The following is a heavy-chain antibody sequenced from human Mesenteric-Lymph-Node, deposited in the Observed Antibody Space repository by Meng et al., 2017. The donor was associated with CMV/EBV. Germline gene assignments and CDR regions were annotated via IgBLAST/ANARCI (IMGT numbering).Heavy chain of an antibody. V-gene: IGHV3-21*01. J-gene: IGHJ4*03. CDR3: ARDSPSTSCYDY. Sequence: GESLKISCAASGFTFSNYPMSMNGGRQAPGKGLEWVSSISTGTSHVFYADSVKGRFTISRDNAKNSVYLQMNSLRAEDTAVYYCARDSPSTSCYDYWGQGTTVTVSS. CDR2: ISTGTSHV. CDR1: GFTFSNYPMS. D-gene: IGHD2-2*01.